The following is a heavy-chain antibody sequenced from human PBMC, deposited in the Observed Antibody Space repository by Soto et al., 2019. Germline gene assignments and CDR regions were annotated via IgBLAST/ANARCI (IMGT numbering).Heavy chain of an antibody. CDR2: ISYDGSNK. D-gene: IGHD6-13*01. CDR1: GFTFSSYA. Sequence: QVQLVESGGGVVQPGRSLRLSCAASGFTFSSYAMHWVRQAPGKGLEWVAVISYDGSNKYYADSVKGRFTISRDNSKNTLYLQMNSLRAEDTDVYYCARGVSSWYQNGNWFDPWGQGTLVTVSS. J-gene: IGHJ5*02. V-gene: IGHV3-30-3*01. CDR3: ARGVSSWYQNGNWFDP.